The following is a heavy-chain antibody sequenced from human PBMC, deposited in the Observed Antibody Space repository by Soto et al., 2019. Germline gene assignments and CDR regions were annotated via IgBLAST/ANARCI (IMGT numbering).Heavy chain of an antibody. J-gene: IGHJ6*03. CDR3: ARRRNDFWSGYTTYYYYYMDV. CDR2: ISSSSSTI. Sequence: EVQLVESGGGLVQPGGSLRLSCAASGFTFSSYSMNWVRQAPGKGLEWVSYISSSSSTIYYADSVKGRFTISRDNAKNSRYQQMNSLKGEDTAVYYCARRRNDFWSGYTTYYYYYMDVWGKGTTVTVSS. CDR1: GFTFSSYS. D-gene: IGHD3-3*01. V-gene: IGHV3-48*01.